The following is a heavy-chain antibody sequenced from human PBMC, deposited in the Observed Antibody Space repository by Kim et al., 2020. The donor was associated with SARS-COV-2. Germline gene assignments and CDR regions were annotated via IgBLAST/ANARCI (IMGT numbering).Heavy chain of an antibody. CDR3: ATYGSGSYDY. Sequence: ASVKVSCKASGYTFTTYAIHWVRQAPGQRLEWMGWINAGNGDTKYSQNFQGRVTITSDTSASTVYMELSSLRSEDTAVYYCATYGSGSYDYWGQGTLVTVSS. J-gene: IGHJ4*02. CDR2: INAGNGDT. CDR1: GYTFTTYA. D-gene: IGHD3-10*01. V-gene: IGHV1-3*01.